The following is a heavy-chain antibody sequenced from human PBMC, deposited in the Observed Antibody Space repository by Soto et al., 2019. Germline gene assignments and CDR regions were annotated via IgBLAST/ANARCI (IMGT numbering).Heavy chain of an antibody. V-gene: IGHV1-58*01. Sequence: SVKVSCKASGFTFTSSAVQWVRQARGQRLEWIGWIVVGSGNTNYAQKFQERVTITRDMSTSTAYMELSSLRSEDAAVYYCAASWGVVIISALDIWGQGTRVTVS. CDR3: AASWGVVIISALDI. CDR1: GFTFTSSA. J-gene: IGHJ3*02. CDR2: IVVGSGNT. D-gene: IGHD3-3*01.